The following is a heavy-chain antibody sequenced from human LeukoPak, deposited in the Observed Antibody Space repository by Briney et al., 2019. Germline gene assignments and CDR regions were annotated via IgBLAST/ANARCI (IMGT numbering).Heavy chain of an antibody. V-gene: IGHV3-21*01. J-gene: IGHJ4*02. CDR3: ASSRLGESFDY. D-gene: IGHD3-10*01. CDR1: GFTFSSYS. Sequence: GGSLRLSCAASGFTFSSYSMNWVRQAPGKGLEWVSSISSSSSYIYYADSVKGRFTISRDNDKNSLYLQMNSLRAEDTAVYYCASSRLGESFDYWGQGTLVTVSS. CDR2: ISSSSSYI.